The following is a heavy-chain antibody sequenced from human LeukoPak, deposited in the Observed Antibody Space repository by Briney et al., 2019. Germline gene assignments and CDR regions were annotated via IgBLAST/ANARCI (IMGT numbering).Heavy chain of an antibody. CDR3: TRDSHPRSPYYYDSSGYYFSNYYYGMDV. J-gene: IGHJ6*02. D-gene: IGHD3-22*01. V-gene: IGHV3-30*04. CDR2: ISYDGSNK. Sequence: SGGSLRLSCAASGFTFSSYAMHWVRQAPGKGLEWVAVISYDGSNKYYADSVKGRFTISRDNSKNTLYLQMNSLKTEDTAVYYCTRDSHPRSPYYYDSSGYYFSNYYYGMDVWGQGTTVTVSS. CDR1: GFTFSSYA.